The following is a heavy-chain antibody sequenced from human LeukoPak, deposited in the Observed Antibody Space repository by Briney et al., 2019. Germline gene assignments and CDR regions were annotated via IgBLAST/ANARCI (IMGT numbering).Heavy chain of an antibody. CDR1: GFTFSSYS. J-gene: IGHJ4*02. Sequence: GGSLRLSCAASGFTFSSYSMNWVRQAPGKGLESVSSISSSSSYIYYADSVKGRFTISRDNAKNSLYLQMNSLRAEDTAVYYCARDLAESGYDYSFGGYWGQGTLVTVSS. CDR3: ARDLAESGYDYSFGGY. CDR2: ISSSSSYI. V-gene: IGHV3-21*01. D-gene: IGHD5-12*01.